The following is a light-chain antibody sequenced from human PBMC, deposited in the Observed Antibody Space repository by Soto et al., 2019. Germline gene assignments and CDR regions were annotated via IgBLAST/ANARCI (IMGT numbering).Light chain of an antibody. Sequence: QSALTQPPSASGSPGQSVTISCTGTSSDVGGYKYVSWYQQHPGKAPKLMIFEVNKRPSGVPDRFSGSKSGNTASLTVSGLQYEDYDDYYCSSYAGINNLGVFGTGTKVTVL. J-gene: IGLJ1*01. CDR1: SSDVGGYKY. CDR3: SSYAGINNLGV. CDR2: EVN. V-gene: IGLV2-8*01.